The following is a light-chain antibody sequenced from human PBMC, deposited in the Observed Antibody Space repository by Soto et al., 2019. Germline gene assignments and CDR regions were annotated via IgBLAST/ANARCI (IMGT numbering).Light chain of an antibody. J-gene: IGKJ1*01. CDR2: KAS. CDR3: QQYSTYST. V-gene: IGKV1-5*03. Sequence: DIQMTQSPSTLSASVGDRVTITCRASQSITDWLAWYQQKPGKAPKLLIYKASSLESGVPSRFSYSGSGTEFTLTISSLQPDDFATYYCQQYSTYSTFGQGTKVDIK. CDR1: QSITDW.